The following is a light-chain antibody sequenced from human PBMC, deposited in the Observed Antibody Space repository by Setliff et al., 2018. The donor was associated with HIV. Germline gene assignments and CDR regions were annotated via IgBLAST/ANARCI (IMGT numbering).Light chain of an antibody. Sequence: NFMLTQPHSVSESPGKTVTISCTRSSGNIATNYVQWYQQRPGSSPTTVIYEHNQRPSGIPYRFSGSIDSSSNSASLTISGLQTEDEADYYCQSYDSSNHYVFGTGTKVTVL. V-gene: IGLV6-57*01. CDR2: EHN. J-gene: IGLJ1*01. CDR3: QSYDSSNHYV. CDR1: SGNIATNY.